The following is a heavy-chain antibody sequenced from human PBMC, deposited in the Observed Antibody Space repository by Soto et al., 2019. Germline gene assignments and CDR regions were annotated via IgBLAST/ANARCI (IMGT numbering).Heavy chain of an antibody. CDR1: GYTFTSYG. CDR2: ISAYNGNT. CDR3: AREWDNGGSSWYSPDY. J-gene: IGHJ4*02. Sequence: QVQLVQSGAEVKKPGASVKVSCKASGYTFTSYGISWVRQAPGQGLEWMGWISAYNGNTNYAQKLHGRVTMTTDTSTSTAYMELRSLRSDDTAVYYCAREWDNGGSSWYSPDYWGQGTLVTVSS. D-gene: IGHD6-13*01. V-gene: IGHV1-18*01.